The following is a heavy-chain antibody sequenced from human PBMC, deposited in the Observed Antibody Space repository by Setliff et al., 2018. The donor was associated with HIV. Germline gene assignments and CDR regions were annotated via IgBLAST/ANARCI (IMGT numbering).Heavy chain of an antibody. J-gene: IGHJ5*02. D-gene: IGHD6-13*01. Sequence: SETLSLTCTVSGDSISSGDYYWSWIRQPPGKGLEWIGNIYYSGSTYYIPSLKSRATISIDTSKNQLSLKLRSVTAADTAVYYCARIGSGWSVGWFDPWGQGTLVTVSS. CDR3: ARIGSGWSVGWFDP. V-gene: IGHV4-30-4*08. CDR1: GDSISSGDYY. CDR2: IYYSGST.